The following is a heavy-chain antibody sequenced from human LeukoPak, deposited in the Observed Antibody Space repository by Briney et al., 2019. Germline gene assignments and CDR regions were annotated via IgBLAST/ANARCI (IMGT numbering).Heavy chain of an antibody. Sequence: GGSLRLSCAASGFMFSSYGIHWVRQAPGKGLEWVSSISSSSSYIYYADSVKGRFTISRDDAKNSLSLQMNSLRAEDTAVYYCARSGIKMVRGVIIKSPYHMDVWGKGTTVTVSS. CDR2: ISSSSSYI. D-gene: IGHD3-10*01. CDR1: GFMFSSYG. V-gene: IGHV3-21*01. CDR3: ARSGIKMVRGVIIKSPYHMDV. J-gene: IGHJ6*03.